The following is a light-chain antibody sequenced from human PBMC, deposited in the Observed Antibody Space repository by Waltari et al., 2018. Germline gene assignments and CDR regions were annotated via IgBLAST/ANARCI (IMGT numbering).Light chain of an antibody. J-gene: IGLJ2*01. CDR2: VNS. Sequence: SVLPPPPSVSRAPGQVVTHSCPWDRSNIGAAYAVHRYQQLPGTAPKLLIYVNSNRPSGVPDRFSGSKSGTSASLAITGLQAEDEADYYCQSYDSSLSGLVFGGGTKLTVL. V-gene: IGLV1-40*01. CDR1: RSNIGAAYA. CDR3: QSYDSSLSGLV.